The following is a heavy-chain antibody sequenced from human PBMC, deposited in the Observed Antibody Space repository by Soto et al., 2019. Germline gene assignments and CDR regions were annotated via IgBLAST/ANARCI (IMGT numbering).Heavy chain of an antibody. CDR1: GFSLGPYG. D-gene: IGHD3-10*01. J-gene: IGHJ5*02. V-gene: IGHV3-23*01. CDR3: PRWHAFGDA. Sequence: GGYLRLSCAVSGFSLGPYGVTWVRQTPEKGLERVTGFSGGSGAIFYADSVRGRFTISRDSSTSYLQMHNLRPEDTAVYFCPRWHAFGDAWGQGSLVTAS. CDR2: FSGGSGAI.